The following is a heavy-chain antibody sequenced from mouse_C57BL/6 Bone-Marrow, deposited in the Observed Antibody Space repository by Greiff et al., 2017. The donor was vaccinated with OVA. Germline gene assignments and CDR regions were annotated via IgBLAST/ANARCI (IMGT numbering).Heavy chain of an antibody. CDR3: AREGGWLLRAYYAMDY. CDR1: GYTFTSYW. J-gene: IGHJ4*01. Sequence: VQLQQPGAVLVRPGTSVKLSCTASGYTFTSYWMHWVKQRPGQGLEWIGVIEPYASYTKSNQKLKGKATLTVDTSSITSYMQLSSPTSEDSAVYYCAREGGWLLRAYYAMDYWGQGTSVTVSS. V-gene: IGHV1-59*01. CDR2: IEPYASYT. D-gene: IGHD2-3*01.